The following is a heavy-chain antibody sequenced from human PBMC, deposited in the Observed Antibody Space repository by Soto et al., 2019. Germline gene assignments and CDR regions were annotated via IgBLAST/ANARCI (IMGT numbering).Heavy chain of an antibody. Sequence: GASVKVSCKASGYTFTSYGISWVRQAPGQGLEWMGWISAYNGNTNYAQKLQGRVTMTTDTSTSTAYMELRSLGSDDTAVYYCARLDRKLTTYYYDSSGYNYWGQGTLVTVSS. J-gene: IGHJ4*02. V-gene: IGHV1-18*04. CDR1: GYTFTSYG. D-gene: IGHD3-22*01. CDR2: ISAYNGNT. CDR3: ARLDRKLTTYYYDSSGYNY.